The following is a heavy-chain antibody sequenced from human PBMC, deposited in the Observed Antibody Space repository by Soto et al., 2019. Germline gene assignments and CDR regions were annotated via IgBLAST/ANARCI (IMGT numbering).Heavy chain of an antibody. CDR3: ARLMPYYDYVWGSYQAGPLDY. CDR2: ISAYNGNT. J-gene: IGHJ4*02. CDR1: GYTFTSYG. Sequence: QVQLVQSGAEVKKPGASVKVSCKASGYTFTSYGISWVRQAPGQGLEWMGWISAYNGNTNYAQKLQGRVTMTTDTSTSTAYMELRSLRSDDTAVYYCARLMPYYDYVWGSYQAGPLDYWGQGTLVTVSS. D-gene: IGHD3-16*02. V-gene: IGHV1-18*01.